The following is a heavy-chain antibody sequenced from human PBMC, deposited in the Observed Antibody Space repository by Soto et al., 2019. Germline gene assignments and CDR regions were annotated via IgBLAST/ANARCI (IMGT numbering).Heavy chain of an antibody. D-gene: IGHD2-21*01. CDR2: IFHTGSA. CDR1: GGSITSNW. J-gene: IGHJ4*02. CDR3: ARHIAVFWTRGFDH. Sequence: QVQLQESGPGLMKPSGTLSLTCAVSGGSITSNWWSWVRQAPGKGLEWIAEIFHTGSANYNPSLMGRLTISMDKSRNHLSLNLNSVTAADTAVYYCARHIAVFWTRGFDHWGQGTLVTVSS. V-gene: IGHV4-4*02.